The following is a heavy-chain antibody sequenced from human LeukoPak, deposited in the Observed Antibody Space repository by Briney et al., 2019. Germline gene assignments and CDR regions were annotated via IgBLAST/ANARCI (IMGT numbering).Heavy chain of an antibody. V-gene: IGHV3-64*01. CDR1: GFTFSSYA. CDR2: ISSNGGST. Sequence: GGSLRLSCAGSGFTFSSYAMHWVRQAPRKGLEYVSVISSNGGSTYYANSVKGRFTISRDNSKNTLYLQMGSLRAEDMAVYYCARGYSSSWYYFDYWGQGTLVTVSS. J-gene: IGHJ4*02. CDR3: ARGYSSSWYYFDY. D-gene: IGHD6-13*01.